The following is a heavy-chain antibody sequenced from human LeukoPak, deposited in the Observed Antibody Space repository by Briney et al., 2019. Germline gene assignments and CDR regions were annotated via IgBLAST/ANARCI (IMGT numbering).Heavy chain of an antibody. J-gene: IGHJ4*02. Sequence: GGSLRLSCTASGFTFGDYAMSWVRQAPGKGLEWVGFIRSKAYGGTTEYAASVKGRFTISRDDSKSIAYLRMNSLKTEDTAVYYCTRLGYGDESGYWGQGTLVAVSS. CDR2: IRSKAYGGTT. CDR3: TRLGYGDESGY. CDR1: GFTFGDYA. V-gene: IGHV3-49*04. D-gene: IGHD4-17*01.